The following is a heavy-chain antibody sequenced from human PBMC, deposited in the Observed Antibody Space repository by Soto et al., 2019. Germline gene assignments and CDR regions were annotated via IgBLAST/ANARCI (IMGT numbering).Heavy chain of an antibody. CDR3: ASEGVVAASD. CDR1: GFTVSSNY. Sequence: EVQLVESGGGLVQPGGSLRLSCAASGFTVSSNYMSWVRQAPGKGLEWVSVIYSGGSTNYADSVKGRFTISRDNTKNTLYHQMSSLRAEDAAVYYCASEGVVAASDWGQGTLVTVSS. CDR2: IYSGGST. J-gene: IGHJ4*02. D-gene: IGHD2-15*01. V-gene: IGHV3-66*01.